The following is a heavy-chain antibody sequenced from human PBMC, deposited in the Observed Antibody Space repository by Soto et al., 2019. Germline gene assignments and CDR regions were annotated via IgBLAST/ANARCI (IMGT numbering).Heavy chain of an antibody. CDR1: GGTFSSYT. D-gene: IGHD2-8*01. CDR3: ARGKVYATNYYYYMDV. Sequence: ASVKVSCKASGGTFSSYTISWVRQAPGQGLEWMGRIIPILGIANYAQKFQGRVTITADKSTSTAYMELSSLRSEDTAVYYCARGKVYATNYYYYMDVWGKGTTVTVSS. CDR2: IIPILGIA. J-gene: IGHJ6*03. V-gene: IGHV1-69*02.